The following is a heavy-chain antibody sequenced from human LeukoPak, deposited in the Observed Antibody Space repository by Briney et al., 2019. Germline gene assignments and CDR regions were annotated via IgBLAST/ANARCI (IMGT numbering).Heavy chain of an antibody. Sequence: SETLSLTCTVSGGSISSYYWSWIRQPPGEGREWVGYTYYSGSTNYNPSLKGRVTISVDTSKNQFSLKLSSVTAADTAVYYCARVPPYSSSWSFDYWGHRTLVTVSS. CDR2: TYYSGST. D-gene: IGHD6-13*01. CDR3: ARVPPYSSSWSFDY. CDR1: GGSISSYY. J-gene: IGHJ4*01. V-gene: IGHV4-59*01.